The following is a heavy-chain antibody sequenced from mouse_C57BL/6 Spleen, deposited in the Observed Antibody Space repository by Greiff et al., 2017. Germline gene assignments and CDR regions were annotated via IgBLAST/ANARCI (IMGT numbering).Heavy chain of an antibody. CDR2: ISDGGSYT. CDR1: GFTFSSYA. J-gene: IGHJ4*01. D-gene: IGHD1-1*01. CDR3: ARGPPSGVVAANAMDY. Sequence: EVKLMESGGGLVKPGGSLKLSCAASGFTFSSYAMSWVRQTPEKRLEWVATISDGGSYTYYPDNVKGRFTISRDNAKNNLYLEMSHLKSEDTAMYYCARGPPSGVVAANAMDYWGQGTSVTVSS. V-gene: IGHV5-4*03.